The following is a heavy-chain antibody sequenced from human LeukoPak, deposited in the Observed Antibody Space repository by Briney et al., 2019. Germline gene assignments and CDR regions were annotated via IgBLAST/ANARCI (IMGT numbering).Heavy chain of an antibody. Sequence: ASVKVSCKASGFTFTSSAMQWVRHARGQRLEWIGWIVVGSGNTNYAQKFQERVTITRDMSTRTAYMELSSLSAEDTAVYFCAKRGVVIRVILVGFHKEAYYFDSWGQGALVTVSS. J-gene: IGHJ4*02. V-gene: IGHV1-58*02. D-gene: IGHD3-22*01. CDR2: IVVGSGNT. CDR3: AKRGVVIRVILVGFHKEAYYFDS. CDR1: GFTFTSSA.